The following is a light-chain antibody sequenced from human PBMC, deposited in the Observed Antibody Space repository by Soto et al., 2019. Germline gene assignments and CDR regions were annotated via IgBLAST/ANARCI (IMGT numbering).Light chain of an antibody. CDR1: QGISSY. J-gene: IGKJ4*01. CDR3: QQYNSFPFT. V-gene: IGKV1-8*01. Sequence: AIRITQSPSSLSASTGDRVTITCRASQGISSYLAWYQQKPGKAPKLLIYAASTLQSGVPSRFSGSGSGTDFTLTISCLQSEDFATYYCQQYNSFPFTFGGGTKVEIK. CDR2: AAS.